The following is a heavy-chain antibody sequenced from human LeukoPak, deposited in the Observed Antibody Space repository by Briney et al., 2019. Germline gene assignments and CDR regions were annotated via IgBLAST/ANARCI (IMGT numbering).Heavy chain of an antibody. CDR2: INSDGINT. J-gene: IGHJ5*02. CDR3: ARDLGQYYDTSDNWFDP. D-gene: IGHD3-22*01. V-gene: IGHV3-74*01. CDR1: GFTFSNYW. Sequence: GGSLRLSCAASGFTFSNYWMHWVRQAPGTGLVWVSRINSDGINTSYADSVKGRFTISSDNAKNTLNLQMNSLRAEDTAVYYCARDLGQYYDTSDNWFDPWGQGTLVTVSS.